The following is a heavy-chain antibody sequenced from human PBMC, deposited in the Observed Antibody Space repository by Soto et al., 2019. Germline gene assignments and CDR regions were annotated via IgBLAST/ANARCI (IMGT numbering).Heavy chain of an antibody. CDR1: GFTFSSYA. CDR3: AKAKVAPGYYGMDV. D-gene: IGHD2-15*01. V-gene: IGHV3-23*01. CDR2: ISGSGGST. Sequence: PGGSLRLSCAASGFTFSSYAMSWGLQAPWKGLEWVSAISGSGGSTYYADSVKGRFTISRDNSKNTLYLQMNSLRAEDTAVYYCAKAKVAPGYYGMDVWGQGTTVTVSS. J-gene: IGHJ6*02.